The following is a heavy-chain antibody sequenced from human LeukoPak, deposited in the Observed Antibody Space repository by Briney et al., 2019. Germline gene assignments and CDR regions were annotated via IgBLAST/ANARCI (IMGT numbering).Heavy chain of an antibody. CDR2: IKQDGSEK. D-gene: IGHD5-24*01. CDR3: XXXXXRWLQLGAFDI. Sequence: GGSLRLSCAASGFTFSSYWMSWVRQAPGKGLEWVANIKQDGSEKYYVDSVKGRFTISRDNAKNSLYLQMNSLRAEDTAVYYCXXXXXRWLQLGAFDIWGQGTMVTVSS. CDR1: GFTFSSYW. V-gene: IGHV3-7*01. J-gene: IGHJ3*02.